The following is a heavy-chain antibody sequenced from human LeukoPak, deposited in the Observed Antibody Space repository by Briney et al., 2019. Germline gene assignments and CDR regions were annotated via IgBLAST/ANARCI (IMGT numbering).Heavy chain of an antibody. CDR1: GFPLRNFW. D-gene: IGHD6-13*01. Sequence: GGSLRLSCATSGFPLRNFWMNWVRQAPGKGLEWVGNIEDDGNKKNYVDSGKGRFTISRDNVKNSIYLQMNSLRADDTAVYYCARGRGIALWGQGTLVTVSS. CDR3: ARGRGIAL. CDR2: IEDDGNKK. J-gene: IGHJ4*02. V-gene: IGHV3-7*01.